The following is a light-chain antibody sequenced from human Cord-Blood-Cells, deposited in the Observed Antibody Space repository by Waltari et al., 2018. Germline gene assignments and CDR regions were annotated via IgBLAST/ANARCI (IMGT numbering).Light chain of an antibody. J-gene: IGLJ3*02. CDR1: TRDVCGYYY. CDR2: DVS. CDR3: SSYTSSSTWV. Sequence: QSALTHPASVSGSPGQSITISCTGITRDVCGYYYVSCYQQPPGKAPKLMIYDVSKRPSGVSNRFSGYKTGNTASLTISGLQAEDEADYYCSSYTSSSTWVFGGGTKLTVL. V-gene: IGLV2-14*01.